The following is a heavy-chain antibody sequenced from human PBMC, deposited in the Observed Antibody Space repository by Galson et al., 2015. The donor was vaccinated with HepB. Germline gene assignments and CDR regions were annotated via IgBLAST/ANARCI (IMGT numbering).Heavy chain of an antibody. J-gene: IGHJ1*01. V-gene: IGHV3-23*01. D-gene: IGHD2-8*02. Sequence: SLRLSCAASGFSFRSSAMTWVRQTPGMGLEWVSAISGNSNYIYYGDSVKGRFTISRDNSNNTLYLQMNSLRAEDTAAYYCASGGKFCTGGSRQHWGQGTLVTVSP. CDR2: ISGNSNYI. CDR1: GFSFRSSA. CDR3: ASGGKFCTGGSRQH.